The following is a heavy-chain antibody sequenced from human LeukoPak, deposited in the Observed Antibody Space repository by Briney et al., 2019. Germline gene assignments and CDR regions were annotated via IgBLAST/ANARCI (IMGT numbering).Heavy chain of an antibody. CDR1: GFTFSTYW. V-gene: IGHV3-74*01. Sequence: GGSLRLSCAASGFTFSTYWMHWVRQAPGKGLLWVARINSDGSVTNYADSVKGRFTISRDNAKHTVYLQMNSLRAEDTAVYFCSRDLIDCAGDCYSQTLDHWGQGTLVTVSS. D-gene: IGHD2-21*02. J-gene: IGHJ4*02. CDR2: INSDGSVT. CDR3: SRDLIDCAGDCYSQTLDH.